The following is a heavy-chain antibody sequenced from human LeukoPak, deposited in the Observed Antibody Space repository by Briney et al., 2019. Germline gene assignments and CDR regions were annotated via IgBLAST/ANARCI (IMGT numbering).Heavy chain of an antibody. CDR3: ARQTGSGLFILP. V-gene: IGHV4-39*01. D-gene: IGHD3/OR15-3a*01. CDR2: IYYSGST. CDR1: GGSISSNGFY. Sequence: SETLSLTCTVSGGSISSNGFYWGWIRQPPGKGLEWIGNIYYSGSTSYNPSLKSRVTISIDTSKNHFSLKLTSVTAADTAVYYCARQTGSGLFILPGGQGTLVTVSS. J-gene: IGHJ4*02.